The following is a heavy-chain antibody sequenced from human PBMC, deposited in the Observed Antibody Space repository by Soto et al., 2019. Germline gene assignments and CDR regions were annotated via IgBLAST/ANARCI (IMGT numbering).Heavy chain of an antibody. Sequence: EVQLLEAGGGLVQPGVSLRLSCATSGFSLRSTAMSWVRRAPGKGLDWVSALSESGATALFADFAKGRFNISRDTTKNTLFLGMGNLKVDFLATYNSAKTESVVAVDVYPSWFVSWGQESLVTVSS. CDR1: GFSLRSTA. CDR2: LSESGATA. V-gene: IGHV3-23*01. CDR3: AKTESVVAVDVYPSWFVS. J-gene: IGHJ5*02. D-gene: IGHD2-21*01.